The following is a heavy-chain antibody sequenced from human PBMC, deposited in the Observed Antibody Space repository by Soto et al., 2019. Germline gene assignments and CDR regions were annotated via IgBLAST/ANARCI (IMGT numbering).Heavy chain of an antibody. CDR3: ARLVCDTRLNYMYFDF. V-gene: IGHV4-4*02. CDR1: GVSLTSGNW. J-gene: IGHJ4*02. D-gene: IGHD3-10*01. CDR2: IFHDGTA. Sequence: PSETLSLTCAVSGVSLTSGNWWTWVRQSPQRGLEYIGEIFHDGTANYYPSFERRVAMSVDTSRNQFSQKLTSVTAADTAVYFCARLVCDTRLNYMYFDFWGPGTLVTVS.